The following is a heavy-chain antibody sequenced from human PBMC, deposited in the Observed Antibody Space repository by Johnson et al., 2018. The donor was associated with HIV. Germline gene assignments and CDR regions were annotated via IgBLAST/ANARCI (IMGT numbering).Heavy chain of an antibody. Sequence: QVQLVESGGSLVKPGGSMRLSCAASGFTFTDYYMTWIRQAPGKGLEWVSHISTSGGGIYYADSVKGRFTISRDNARNSLYLQMNSLRTEDTALYYCARDRTSYGWIHDAFDIWGQGTMVTVSS. CDR3: ARDRTSYGWIHDAFDI. CDR2: ISTSGGGI. D-gene: IGHD3-16*02. CDR1: GFTFTDYY. V-gene: IGHV3-11*04. J-gene: IGHJ3*02.